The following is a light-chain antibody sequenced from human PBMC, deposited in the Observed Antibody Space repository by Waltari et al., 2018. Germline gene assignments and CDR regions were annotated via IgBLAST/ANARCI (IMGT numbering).Light chain of an antibody. CDR3: CTSVVDHAWV. CDR2: YVN. Sequence: QSALTQPRSVSGSPGQSVTISCTGTSSYVGRLNYVSWHQQHPGKAPKPIIYYVNKRRSGVPDRFSGSKSGNTASLTISGLQADDESDYYCCTSVVDHAWVFGGGTRLTVV. V-gene: IGLV2-11*01. CDR1: SSYVGRLNY. J-gene: IGLJ3*02.